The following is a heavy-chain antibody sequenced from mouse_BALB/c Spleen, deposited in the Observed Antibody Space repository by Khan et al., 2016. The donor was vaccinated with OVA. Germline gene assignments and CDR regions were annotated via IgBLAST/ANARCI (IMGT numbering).Heavy chain of an antibody. D-gene: IGHD1-2*01. Sequence: QVQLKESGAELARPGASVKLSCKASGYTFTAYYINWVKLRTGQGLEWIGEISPGSGDTYYNERFKGKATLTADKSSSTAYMQLSSLTSEASAVYFCARGNYCGYTVAYWGQGTLVTVSA. J-gene: IGHJ3*01. V-gene: IGHV1-77*01. CDR3: ARGNYCGYTVAY. CDR2: ISPGSGDT. CDR1: GYTFTAYY.